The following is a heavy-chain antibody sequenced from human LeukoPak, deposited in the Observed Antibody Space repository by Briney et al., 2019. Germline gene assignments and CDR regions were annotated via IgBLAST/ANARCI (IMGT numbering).Heavy chain of an antibody. CDR2: IEQAGSEK. D-gene: IGHD2-21*02. Sequence: GGSLRLSCAASGFPFNNYWMSWVRQAPGKGLEWVANIEQAGSEKYYVDSVKGRFTISRDNAKNSLYLQMNSLRSEDTAVYYCARVSWCGGDCYPHYYYYGMDVWGQGTTVTVSS. CDR1: GFPFNNYW. CDR3: ARVSWCGGDCYPHYYYYGMDV. J-gene: IGHJ6*02. V-gene: IGHV3-7*05.